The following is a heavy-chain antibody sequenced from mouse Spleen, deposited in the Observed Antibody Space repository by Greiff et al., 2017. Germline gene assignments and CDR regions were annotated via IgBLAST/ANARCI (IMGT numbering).Heavy chain of an antibody. CDR1: GYTFTSYW. V-gene: IGHV1-50*01. CDR2: IDPSDSYT. CDR3: ARGGYRDYFDY. J-gene: IGHJ2*01. D-gene: IGHD2-14*01. Sequence: QVQLQQPGAELVKPGASVKLSCKASGYTFTSYWMQWVKQRPGQGLEWIGEIDPSDSYTNYNQKFKGKATLTVDTSSSTAYMQLSSLTSEDSAVYYCARGGYRDYFDYWGQGTTLTVSS.